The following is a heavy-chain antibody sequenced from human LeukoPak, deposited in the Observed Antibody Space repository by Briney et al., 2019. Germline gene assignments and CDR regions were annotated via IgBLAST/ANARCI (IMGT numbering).Heavy chain of an antibody. CDR1: GGSISSSSYY. V-gene: IGHV4-39*07. D-gene: IGHD6-13*01. Sequence: SETLSPTCTVSGGSISSSSYYWGWIRQPPGKGLEWIGSIYTSGSTNYNPSLKSRVTMSVDTSKNQFSLKLSSVTAADTAVYYCARVVGWQQLVPTGWFDPWGQGTLVTVSS. J-gene: IGHJ5*02. CDR2: IYTSGST. CDR3: ARVVGWQQLVPTGWFDP.